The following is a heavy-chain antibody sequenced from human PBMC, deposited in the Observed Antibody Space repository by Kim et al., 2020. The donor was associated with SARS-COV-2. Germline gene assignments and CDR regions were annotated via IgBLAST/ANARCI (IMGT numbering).Heavy chain of an antibody. J-gene: IGHJ6*02. Sequence: ASVKVSCKASGYTFTSYYMHWVRQAPGQGLEWMGIINPSGGSTSYAQKFQGRVTVTRDTSTSTGYMELSSLRSEDTAVYYCARGVSSGSYYYYYGMDVWGQGTTVTVSS. CDR2: INPSGGST. CDR3: ARGVSSGSYYYYYGMDV. D-gene: IGHD3-22*01. CDR1: GYTFTSYY. V-gene: IGHV1-46*01.